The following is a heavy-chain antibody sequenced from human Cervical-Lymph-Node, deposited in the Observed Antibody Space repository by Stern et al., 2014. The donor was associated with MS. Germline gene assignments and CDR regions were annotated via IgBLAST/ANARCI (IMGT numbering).Heavy chain of an antibody. CDR1: GGTLSSNT. J-gene: IGHJ4*02. D-gene: IGHD3-16*01. Sequence: QVQLVQSGAEVRKPGSSLKVSCEAPGGTLSSNTINWVRQAPGQGLEWMGRIIPILGIVNYAQTFQGRVTIAADKSTGTAYMELSSLRSEDTAVYYCARGSSAYSPLDYWGQGTLVTVSS. V-gene: IGHV1-69*02. CDR3: ARGSSAYSPLDY. CDR2: IIPILGIV.